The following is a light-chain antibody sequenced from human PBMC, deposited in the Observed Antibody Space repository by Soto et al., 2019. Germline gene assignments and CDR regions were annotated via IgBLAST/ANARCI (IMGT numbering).Light chain of an antibody. Sequence: DIQMTQSPSSLSASVGDRVTITCQAIQDISNYLNWYQQKPGKAPKLLIYDASNLETGVPSRFSGSGSGTDFTFTISSLQPEDIATYYCQQYDNLPRGSTFGPGTKVDNK. CDR3: QQYDNLPRGST. CDR1: QDISNY. J-gene: IGKJ3*01. V-gene: IGKV1-33*01. CDR2: DAS.